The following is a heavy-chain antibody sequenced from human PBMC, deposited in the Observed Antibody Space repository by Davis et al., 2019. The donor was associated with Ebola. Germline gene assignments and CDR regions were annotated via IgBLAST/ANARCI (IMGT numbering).Heavy chain of an antibody. Sequence: GGSLRLSCAASGFTFSSYSMNWVRQAPGKGLEWVSSISSSSNYIYYADSMKGRFTISRDNAKNSLFLQMNSLRAEDTAVYYCAKSGLSFGVVKYHYGMDVWGKGTTVTVSS. V-gene: IGHV3-21*04. CDR1: GFTFSSYS. CDR2: ISSSSNYI. CDR3: AKSGLSFGVVKYHYGMDV. D-gene: IGHD3-3*01. J-gene: IGHJ6*04.